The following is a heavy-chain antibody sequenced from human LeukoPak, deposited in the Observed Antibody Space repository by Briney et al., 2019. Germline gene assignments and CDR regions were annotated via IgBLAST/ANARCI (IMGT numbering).Heavy chain of an antibody. J-gene: IGHJ3*02. CDR1: GFTFSSYW. V-gene: IGHV3-7*03. Sequence: GGSLRLSCAVSGFTFSSYWMSWVRQAPGRGLEWVAKIKPDGSETNHVDSVRGRFTISRDNSKNSLYLQMNSLRAEDTALYYCAKVAYGHDAFDIWGQGTMVTVSS. CDR2: IKPDGSET. D-gene: IGHD3-16*01. CDR3: AKVAYGHDAFDI.